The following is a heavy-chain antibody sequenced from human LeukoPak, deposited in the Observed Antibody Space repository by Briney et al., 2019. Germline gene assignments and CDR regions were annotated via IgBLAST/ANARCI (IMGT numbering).Heavy chain of an antibody. CDR1: GGSISSGGYY. D-gene: IGHD3-3*01. CDR2: IYYSGST. J-gene: IGHJ4*02. V-gene: IGHV4-31*03. Sequence: SETLSLTCTVSGGSISSGGYYWSWLRQHPGKGLEWIGYIYYSGSTCYNPSLKSRVTISVDTSKNQFSLKLSSVTAADTAVYYCAREHSWDFWSGYYTDYWGQGTLVTVSS. CDR3: AREHSWDFWSGYYTDY.